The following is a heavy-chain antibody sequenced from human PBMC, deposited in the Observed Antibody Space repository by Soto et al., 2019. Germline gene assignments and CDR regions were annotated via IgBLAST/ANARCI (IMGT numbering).Heavy chain of an antibody. CDR2: ISGSGGST. V-gene: IGHV3-23*01. Sequence: EVQLLESGGGLVQPGGSLRLSCAASGVTFSSYAISWVRQAPGTGLEWVSAISGSGGSTYYADSVKGRFTIPIDNSKNTLYLQMTRRRAEATAVYYGAKDPKTIVQRVVLIGGMDVWGQGTKVTVSS. D-gene: IGHD3-22*01. CDR3: AKDPKTIVQRVVLIGGMDV. J-gene: IGHJ6*02. CDR1: GVTFSSYA.